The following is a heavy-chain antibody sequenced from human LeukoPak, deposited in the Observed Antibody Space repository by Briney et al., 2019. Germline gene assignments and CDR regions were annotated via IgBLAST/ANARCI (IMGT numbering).Heavy chain of an antibody. CDR3: ARDPVQGYDFLAYFDY. CDR2: IIPILGIA. CDR1: GGTFSSYA. D-gene: IGHD3-3*01. J-gene: IGHJ4*02. V-gene: IGHV1-69*04. Sequence: SVKVSCKASGGTFSSYAISWVRQAPGQGLEWMGRIIPILGIANYAQKFQGRVTITADKSTSTAYMELSSLRSEATAVYYCARDPVQGYDFLAYFDYWGQGTLVTVSS.